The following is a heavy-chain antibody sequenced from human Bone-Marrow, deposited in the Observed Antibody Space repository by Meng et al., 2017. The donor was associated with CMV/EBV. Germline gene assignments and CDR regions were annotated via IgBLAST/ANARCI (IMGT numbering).Heavy chain of an antibody. CDR3: ASRYCSSTSCFP. CDR2: FDPEDGET. V-gene: IGHV1-24*01. CDR1: GYTLTELS. J-gene: IGHJ5*02. Sequence: ASVKVSCKVSGYTLTELSMHWVRQAPGKGLEWMGGFDPEDGETIYAQKFQGRVTMTRDTSISTAYMELSRLRSDDTAVYYCASRYCSSTSCFPWGQGTLVTVSS. D-gene: IGHD2-2*01.